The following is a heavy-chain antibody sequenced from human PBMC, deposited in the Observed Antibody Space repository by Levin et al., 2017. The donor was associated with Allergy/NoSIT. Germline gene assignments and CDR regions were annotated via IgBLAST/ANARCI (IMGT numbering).Heavy chain of an antibody. CDR1: GYSFTSYW. D-gene: IGHD2-15*01. CDR3: ATYCSGGSCSPGAFDI. CDR2: IYPGDSDT. J-gene: IGHJ3*02. V-gene: IGHV5-51*01. Sequence: ASVKVSCKGSGYSFTSYWIGWVRQMPGKGLEWMGIIYPGDSDTRYSPSFQGQVTISADKSISTAYLQWSSLKASDTAMYYCATYCSGGSCSPGAFDIWGQGTMVTVSS.